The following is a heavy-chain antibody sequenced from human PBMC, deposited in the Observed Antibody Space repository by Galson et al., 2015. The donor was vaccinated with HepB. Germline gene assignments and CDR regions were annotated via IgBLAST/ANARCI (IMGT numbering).Heavy chain of an antibody. Sequence: SLRLSCAASGFTFSSYAMHWVRQAPGKGLEWVAVISYDGSNKYYADSVKGRFTISRDNSKNTLYLQMNSLRAEDTAVYYCASNEDWGGYYYDSSGYPQGAFDIWGQGTMVTVSS. V-gene: IGHV3-30-3*01. J-gene: IGHJ3*02. CDR3: ASNEDWGGYYYDSSGYPQGAFDI. CDR1: GFTFSSYA. D-gene: IGHD3-22*01. CDR2: ISYDGSNK.